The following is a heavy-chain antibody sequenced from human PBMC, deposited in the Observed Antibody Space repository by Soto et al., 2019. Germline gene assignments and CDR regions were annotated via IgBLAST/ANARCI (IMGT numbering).Heavy chain of an antibody. J-gene: IGHJ4*02. CDR3: ARGPRGIFGVFDY. CDR2: TSGSGTKT. D-gene: IGHD3-3*01. Sequence: GGSLRLSCAASVFSFSAYSMSWVRQAPGKGLEWVAATSGSGTKTYYADSVRGRFTISRDNSRNTVYMQMNSLRVEDTAVYYCARGPRGIFGVFDYWGQGTLVTVSS. CDR1: VFSFSAYS. V-gene: IGHV3-23*01.